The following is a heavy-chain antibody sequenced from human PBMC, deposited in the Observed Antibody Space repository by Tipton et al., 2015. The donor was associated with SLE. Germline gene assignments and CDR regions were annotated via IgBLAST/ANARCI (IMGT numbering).Heavy chain of an antibody. Sequence: QLVQSGGGVVPPGRSLRLSCAASGFSFSNYGMHWVRQAPGKGLEWVTLIWHDGTNQYYADSVKGRFTVSRDNSKNTLYLHMNSLRAEDTAVYYCAPRQVDFDHWGQGTLVTVSS. CDR1: GFSFSNYG. V-gene: IGHV3-33*01. D-gene: IGHD2-15*01. CDR2: IWHDGTNQ. CDR3: APRQVDFDH. J-gene: IGHJ4*02.